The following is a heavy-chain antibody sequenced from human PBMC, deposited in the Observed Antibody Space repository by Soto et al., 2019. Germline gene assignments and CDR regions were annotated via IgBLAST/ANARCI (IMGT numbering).Heavy chain of an antibody. CDR2: IYYSGST. V-gene: IGHV4-31*03. D-gene: IGHD3-3*01. J-gene: IGHJ4*02. CDR1: GGSISSGGYY. Sequence: SETLSLTCTVSGGSISSGGYYWSWIRQHPGKGMEWIGYIYYSGSTYYNPSLKSRVTISVDTSKNQFSLKLSSVTAADTAVYYCARGPITIFGVARYYFDYWGQGTLVTVSS. CDR3: ARGPITIFGVARYYFDY.